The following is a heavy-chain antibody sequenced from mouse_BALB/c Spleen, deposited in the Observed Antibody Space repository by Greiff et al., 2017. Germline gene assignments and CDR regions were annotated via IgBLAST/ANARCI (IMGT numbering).Heavy chain of an antibody. Sequence: EVQLVESGAELVKPGASVKLSCTASGFNIKDTYMHWVKQRPEQGLEWIGRIDPANGNTKYDPKFQGKATITADTSSNTAYLQLSSLTSEDTAVYYCAWGFAYWGQGTLVTVSA. CDR1: GFNIKDTY. CDR2: IDPANGNT. CDR3: AWGFAY. J-gene: IGHJ3*01. V-gene: IGHV14-3*02.